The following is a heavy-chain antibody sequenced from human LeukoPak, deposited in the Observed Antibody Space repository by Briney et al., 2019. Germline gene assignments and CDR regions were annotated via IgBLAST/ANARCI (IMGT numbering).Heavy chain of an antibody. V-gene: IGHV3-11*01. Sequence: GGSLRLSCAASGFTFSDYYISWIRQAPGKGLEWVSYISNRGTIIKYADSVKGRFTISRDNAKNSLDLQMNSLRAEDTAVYYCARTIRGATLVDYYMDVWGKGTTVTVSS. CDR2: ISNRGTII. J-gene: IGHJ6*03. CDR3: ARTIRGATLVDYYMDV. CDR1: GFTFSDYY. D-gene: IGHD1-26*01.